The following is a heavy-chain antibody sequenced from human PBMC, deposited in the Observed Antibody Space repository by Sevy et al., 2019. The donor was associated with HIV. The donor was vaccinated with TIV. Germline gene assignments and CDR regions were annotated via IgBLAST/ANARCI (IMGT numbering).Heavy chain of an antibody. J-gene: IGHJ4*02. V-gene: IGHV3-23*01. CDR1: GFTFSSYA. CDR2: ISGSGGSGDKT. CDR3: ARKYDSSGYFDY. D-gene: IGHD3-22*01. Sequence: GGSLRLSCAASGFTFSSYAMNWVRQAPGKGLEWVSGISGSGGSGDKTNYADSVKGRFTISRDDSKNSLYLQLNSLRAEDTAVYYCARKYDSSGYFDYWGQGTLVTVSS.